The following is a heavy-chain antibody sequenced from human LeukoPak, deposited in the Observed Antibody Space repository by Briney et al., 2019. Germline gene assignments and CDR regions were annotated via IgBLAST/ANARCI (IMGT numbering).Heavy chain of an antibody. CDR2: IDRGGIT. D-gene: IGHD6-6*01. CDR3: ARDTYSSSPSGY. V-gene: IGHV3-53*01. J-gene: IGHJ4*02. CDR1: GFTVSSSD. Sequence: HPGGSLRLSCAASGFTVSSSDMSGARQAPGKGLEGGSFIDRGGITYYADSVRGRVTISRDNSKNTLYIQMNSLRAEGTAVYYCARDTYSSSPSGYWGQGTLVTVSS.